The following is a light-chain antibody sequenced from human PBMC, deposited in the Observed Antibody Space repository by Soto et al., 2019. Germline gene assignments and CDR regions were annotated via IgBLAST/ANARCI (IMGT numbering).Light chain of an antibody. Sequence: EIVLTQSPGTLSLSPGERAALSCRASQSVSYNYLAWYQQKLGQAPRLLIPATSSRATGISDRFSGSGSGTDFTLIISRLEPEDFAVYYCQQYGNSPYTFGQGTKVDIK. CDR1: QSVSYNY. J-gene: IGKJ2*01. CDR3: QQYGNSPYT. V-gene: IGKV3-20*01. CDR2: ATS.